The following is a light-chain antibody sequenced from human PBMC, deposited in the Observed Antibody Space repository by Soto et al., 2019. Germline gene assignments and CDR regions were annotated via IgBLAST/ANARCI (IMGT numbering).Light chain of an antibody. Sequence: AIRITQSPSSFSASTGDRVTITCRASQGISSYLAWYQQKPGKAPKLLIYAASTLQSGVPSRFSGSGSGTDFTLTISCLQSEDFATSYCPQYYSYPLTFGGGTKLDIK. CDR3: PQYYSYPLT. CDR2: AAS. J-gene: IGKJ4*01. CDR1: QGISSY. V-gene: IGKV1-8*01.